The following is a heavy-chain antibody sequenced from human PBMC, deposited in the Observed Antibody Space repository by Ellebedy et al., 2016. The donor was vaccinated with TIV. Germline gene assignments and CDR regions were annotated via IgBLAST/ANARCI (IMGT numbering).Heavy chain of an antibody. Sequence: PGGSLRFSCAAPGFTFSNNAMNWVRQAPGKGREWVSGISSSGDSTYYADSVKGRFTVSRDNSKNTLFLQVNSLRAEDTAVYYCIFKGMSARLYWGQGTLVTVSS. CDR3: IFKGMSARLY. D-gene: IGHD6-6*01. CDR1: GFTFSNNA. CDR2: ISSSGDST. J-gene: IGHJ1*01. V-gene: IGHV3-23*01.